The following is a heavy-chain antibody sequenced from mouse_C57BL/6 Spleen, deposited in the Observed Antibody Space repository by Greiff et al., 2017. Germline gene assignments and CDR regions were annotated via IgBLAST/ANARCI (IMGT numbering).Heavy chain of an antibody. J-gene: IGHJ3*01. CDR1: GYTFTSYW. V-gene: IGHV1-69*01. CDR3: ARSGYGSSYSFAY. D-gene: IGHD1-1*01. Sequence: QVQLQQPGAELVMPGASVKLSCKASGYTFTSYWMHWVKQRPGQGLEWIGEIDPSDSYTNYNQKFKGKSTLTVDKSSSTAYMQRSSLTSEDSAVYYCARSGYGSSYSFAYWGQGTLVTVSA. CDR2: IDPSDSYT.